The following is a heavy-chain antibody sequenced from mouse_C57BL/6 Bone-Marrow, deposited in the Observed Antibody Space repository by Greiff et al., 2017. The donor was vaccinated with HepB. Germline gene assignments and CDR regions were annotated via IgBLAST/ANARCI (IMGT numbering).Heavy chain of an antibody. CDR1: GYSITSGYY. Sequence: ESGPGLVKPSQSLSLTCSVTGYSITSGYYWNWIRQFPGNKLEWMGYISYDGSNNYNPSLKNRISITRDTSKNQFFLKLNSVTTEDTATYYCARRGYGSSFFAYWGQGTLVTVSA. CDR2: ISYDGSN. CDR3: ARRGYGSSFFAY. D-gene: IGHD1-1*01. V-gene: IGHV3-6*01. J-gene: IGHJ3*01.